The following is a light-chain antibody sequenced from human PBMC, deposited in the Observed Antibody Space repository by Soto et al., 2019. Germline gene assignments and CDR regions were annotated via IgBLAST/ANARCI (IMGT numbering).Light chain of an antibody. CDR2: GAS. CDR3: QQYNNWPRT. Sequence: EIVLTQYPATLSVSPGERATLSCRASQSVSSNLAWYQEKPGQAPRLLIHGASTRATGIPARFSGSGSGTEFTLTISSLQSEDFAVYYCQQYNNWPRTFGQGTKVEIK. CDR1: QSVSSN. J-gene: IGKJ1*01. V-gene: IGKV3-15*01.